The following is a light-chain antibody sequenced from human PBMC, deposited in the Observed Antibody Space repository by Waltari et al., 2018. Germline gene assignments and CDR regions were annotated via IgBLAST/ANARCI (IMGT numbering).Light chain of an antibody. CDR3: QQGYNPPYT. J-gene: IGKJ2*01. Sequence: DIQMTQSPSSLSASVGDKVTITCRASQALNNWLAWYQQKPGKAPKLLIYAASHLQDGVPSRFSGSGSGTDYSLTLNSLQPEDFASYYCQQGYNPPYTFGRGTRVEFK. CDR1: QALNNW. CDR2: AAS. V-gene: IGKV1-12*01.